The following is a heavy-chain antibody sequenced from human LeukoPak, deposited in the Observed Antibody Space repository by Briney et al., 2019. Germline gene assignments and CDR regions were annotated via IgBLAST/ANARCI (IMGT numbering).Heavy chain of an antibody. J-gene: IGHJ5*02. D-gene: IGHD2-2*01. CDR2: IIPLLGTA. V-gene: IGHV1-69*13. CDR3: ARDRKQYQLLSWFDP. Sequence: ASVKVSCKASGGTFSSYAVSWVRQAPGQGLEWMGGIIPLLGTANYAQNFQGRVTITADESTSTAYMELSSLRSEDTAVYYCARDRKQYQLLSWFDPWGQGTLVTVSS. CDR1: GGTFSSYA.